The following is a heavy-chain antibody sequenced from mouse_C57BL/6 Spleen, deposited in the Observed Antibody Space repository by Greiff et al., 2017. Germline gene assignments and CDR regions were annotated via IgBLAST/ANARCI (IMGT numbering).Heavy chain of an antibody. Sequence: VKLVESGPELVKPGASVKISCKASGYSFTSYYIHWVKQRPGQGLEWIGWIYPGSGNTKYNEKFKGKATLTADTSSSTAYMQLSGLTSEDSAVYYCARDPGTYYFDYWGQGTTLTVSS. D-gene: IGHD4-1*01. J-gene: IGHJ2*01. CDR1: GYSFTSYY. CDR2: IYPGSGNT. CDR3: ARDPGTYYFDY. V-gene: IGHV1-66*01.